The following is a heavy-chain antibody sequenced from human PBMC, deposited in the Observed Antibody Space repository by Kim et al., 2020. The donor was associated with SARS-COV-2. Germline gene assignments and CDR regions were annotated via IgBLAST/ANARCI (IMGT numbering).Heavy chain of an antibody. V-gene: IGHV3-30-3*01. D-gene: IGHD2-15*01. J-gene: IGHJ3*02. Sequence: GGSLRLSCAASGFTFSSYAMHWVRQAPGKGLEWVAVISYDGSNKYYADSVKGRFTISRDNSKNTLYLQMNSLRAEDTAVYYCARERRNPNPHIVVVVAVANYAFDIWGQGTMVTVSS. CDR1: GFTFSSYA. CDR3: ARERRNPNPHIVVVVAVANYAFDI. CDR2: ISYDGSNK.